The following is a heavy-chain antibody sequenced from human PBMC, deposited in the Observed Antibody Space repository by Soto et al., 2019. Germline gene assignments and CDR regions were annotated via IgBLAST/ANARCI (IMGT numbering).Heavy chain of an antibody. CDR1: GFIFGSYS. J-gene: IGHJ4*02. Sequence: GGSLRLSCTTSGFIFGSYSMHWFRQAPGKGLEWVAVTSSDGGTTIYADSVKGRFTISRDNSKNTLYLQMNSLRVDDTAVYYCAREVVFLHWFFDNWGQGIPVTVS. CDR2: TSSDGGTT. CDR3: AREVVFLHWFFDN. D-gene: IGHD3-3*01. V-gene: IGHV3-30-3*01.